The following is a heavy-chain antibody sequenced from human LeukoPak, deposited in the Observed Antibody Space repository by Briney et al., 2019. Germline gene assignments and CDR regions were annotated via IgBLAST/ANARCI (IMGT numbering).Heavy chain of an antibody. J-gene: IGHJ6*03. Sequence: GGSLRLSCAASGFTFSSYAMSWVRQAPGKGLEWVSAISGSGGSTYYADSVEGRFTISRDNSKNTLYLQMNSLRAEDTAVYYCARRDYGDYTRSPIQYYMDVWGKGTTVTVSS. CDR2: ISGSGGST. CDR1: GFTFSSYA. D-gene: IGHD4-17*01. V-gene: IGHV3-23*01. CDR3: ARRDYGDYTRSPIQYYMDV.